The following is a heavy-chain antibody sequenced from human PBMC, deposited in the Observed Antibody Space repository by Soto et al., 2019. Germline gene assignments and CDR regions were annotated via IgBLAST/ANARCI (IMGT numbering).Heavy chain of an antibody. D-gene: IGHD5-12*01. V-gene: IGHV4-31*03. CDR3: AREGRGATINNVEYYGMDG. J-gene: IGHJ6*04. Sequence: SETLSLTCTVSGGSISSGGYYWSWIRQHPGKGLEWIGYIYYSGSTYYNPSLKSRVTISVDTSKNQFSLKLSSVTAADTAVYYCAREGRGATINNVEYYGMDGWGKGSTVTVA. CDR1: GGSISSGGYY. CDR2: IYYSGST.